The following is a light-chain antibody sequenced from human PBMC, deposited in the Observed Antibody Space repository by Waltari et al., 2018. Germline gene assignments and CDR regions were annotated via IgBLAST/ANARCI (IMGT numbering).Light chain of an antibody. Sequence: QSALTQPASVSGPPGQSITISCNGSGRAVGGYNYVTWYQQQQGKAPKPRIYDVTQRPSGVSNRFSASRSGHTASLTISGLQAEDEADYYCSSYTTTTILVFGGGTKLTVL. V-gene: IGLV2-14*03. CDR2: DVT. CDR3: SSYTTTTILV. J-gene: IGLJ2*01. CDR1: GRAVGGYNY.